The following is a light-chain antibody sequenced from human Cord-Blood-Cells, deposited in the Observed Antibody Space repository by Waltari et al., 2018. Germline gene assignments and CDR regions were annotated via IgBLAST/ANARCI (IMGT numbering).Light chain of an antibody. CDR2: AGS. V-gene: IGLV2-23*01. CDR3: CSYAGSRTV. CDR1: SSHVRSYNL. J-gene: IGLJ3*02. Sequence: QSALAQPDSASGSPGPSITIPCTGTSSHVRSYNLLSWYQHHPGKAPRLMSYAGSKRPSGVSNGFSGSKSGNTASLTISGLQAEDEADYHCCSYAGSRTVFGGGTKLTVL.